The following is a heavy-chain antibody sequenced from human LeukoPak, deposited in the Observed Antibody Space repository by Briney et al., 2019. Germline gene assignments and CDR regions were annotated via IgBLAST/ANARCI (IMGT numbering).Heavy chain of an antibody. CDR2: VHHTDSP. Sequence: SETLSLTCGVSGGLNTTQYRSWIRQPPGKGLEWIGYVHHTDSPNFNPSLKSRVTISLDTSKNQFSLKLTSVTAADAAVYYCARDRRSQEVHAFEVWGRKTMVTVSS. CDR3: ARDRRSQEVHAFEV. D-gene: IGHD1-14*01. J-gene: IGHJ3*01. CDR1: GGLNTTQY. V-gene: IGHV4-59*11.